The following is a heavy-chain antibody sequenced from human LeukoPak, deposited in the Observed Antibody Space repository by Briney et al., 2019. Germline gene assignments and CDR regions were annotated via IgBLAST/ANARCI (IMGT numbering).Heavy chain of an antibody. CDR2: IYYSGST. D-gene: IGHD2-2*02. CDR1: GGSISSYY. V-gene: IGHV4-59*01. CDR3: ARDADTNTFFDY. J-gene: IGHJ4*02. Sequence: SETLSLTCTVSGGSISSYYWSWIRQPPGKGLEWLGYIYYSGSTNYNPSLESRVTISVDTSKNQFFLKLSSVTAADTAVYYCARDADTNTFFDYWGQRTLVTVSS.